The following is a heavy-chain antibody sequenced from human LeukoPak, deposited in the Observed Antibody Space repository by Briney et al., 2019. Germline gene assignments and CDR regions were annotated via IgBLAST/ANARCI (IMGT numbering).Heavy chain of an antibody. D-gene: IGHD6-13*01. CDR1: GFAFSRYS. Sequence: PGGSLRLSCAASGFAFSRYSMHWVRQAPGKGLEWVSSITSSGSYIYYADSVKGRFTISRDNAKHSLSLQMNGLRAEDTAVYYCARDPSTYSSSWGAWGQGTLVTVSS. J-gene: IGHJ5*02. V-gene: IGHV3-21*04. CDR2: ITSSGSYI. CDR3: ARDPSTYSSSWGA.